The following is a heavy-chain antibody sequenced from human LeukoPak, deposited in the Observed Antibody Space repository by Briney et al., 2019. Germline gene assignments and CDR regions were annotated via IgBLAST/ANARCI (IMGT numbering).Heavy chain of an antibody. Sequence: SETLCLTCTVSGGSISSYYWSWIRQPPGKGLEWIGYIYYSGSTNYNPSLKSRVTISVDTSKNQFSLKLSSVTAADTAVYYCAKAGNRYSSSWYFRTNWFDPWGQGTLVTVSS. CDR2: IYYSGST. J-gene: IGHJ5*02. CDR1: GGSISSYY. CDR3: AKAGNRYSSSWYFRTNWFDP. D-gene: IGHD6-13*01. V-gene: IGHV4-59*01.